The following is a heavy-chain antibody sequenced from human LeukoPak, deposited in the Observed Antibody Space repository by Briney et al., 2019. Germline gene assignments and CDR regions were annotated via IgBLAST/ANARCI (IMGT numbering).Heavy chain of an antibody. CDR3: ARGYCSGGSCYLRSGYGY. J-gene: IGHJ4*02. CDR1: GGTFSSYA. Sequence: ASVKVSCKASGGTFSSYAISWVRQAPGQGLEWMGGSIPIFGTANYAQKFQGRVTITADESTSTAYMELSSLRSEDTAVYYCARGYCSGGSCYLRSGYGYWGQGTLVTVSS. V-gene: IGHV1-69*13. D-gene: IGHD2-15*01. CDR2: SIPIFGTA.